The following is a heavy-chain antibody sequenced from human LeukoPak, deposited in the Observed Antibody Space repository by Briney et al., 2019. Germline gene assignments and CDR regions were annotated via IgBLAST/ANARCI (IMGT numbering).Heavy chain of an antibody. CDR3: ARAGYDYGDYVVVSYDY. J-gene: IGHJ4*02. Sequence: SVKVSCKASGGTFSSYAISWMRQAPGQGLEWMGGIIPIFGTANYAQKFQGRVTITADESTSTAYMELSSLRSEDTAVYYCARAGYDYGDYVVVSYDYWGQGTLVTVSS. CDR2: IIPIFGTA. V-gene: IGHV1-69*01. CDR1: GGTFSSYA. D-gene: IGHD4-17*01.